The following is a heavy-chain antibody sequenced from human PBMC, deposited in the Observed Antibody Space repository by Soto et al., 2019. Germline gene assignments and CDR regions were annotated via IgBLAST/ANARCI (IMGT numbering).Heavy chain of an antibody. V-gene: IGHV4-4*02. CDR1: GVSITSTNW. J-gene: IGHJ4*02. CDR2: IFHLGNT. CDR3: AKVSVAGAYRFDS. D-gene: IGHD6-19*01. Sequence: SETLSLTCDVSGVSITSTNWWSWVRQPPGRGLEWIGEIFHLGNTNYNPSLKSRVTLSIDKSKNQFSLKVSSVTAADTAVYYCAKVSVAGAYRFDSWGQGTLVTVSS.